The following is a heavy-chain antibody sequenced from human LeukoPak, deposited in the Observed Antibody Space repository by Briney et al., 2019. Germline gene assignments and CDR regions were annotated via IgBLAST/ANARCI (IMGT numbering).Heavy chain of an antibody. D-gene: IGHD2-15*01. V-gene: IGHV3-21*01. CDR2: ISSSSSYI. J-gene: IGHJ4*02. Sequence: GGSLRLSCAASGFTFSSYSMNWVRQAPGKGLEWVSYISSSSSYIYYADSVKGRFTISRDNAKNSLYLQMSSLRAEDTAVYYCARAEVVRSGLDYWGQGTLVTVSS. CDR1: GFTFSSYS. CDR3: ARAEVVRSGLDY.